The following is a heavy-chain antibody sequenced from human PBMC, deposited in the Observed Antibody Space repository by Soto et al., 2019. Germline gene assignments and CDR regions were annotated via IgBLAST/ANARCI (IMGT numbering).Heavy chain of an antibody. CDR2: IIPIFGTA. J-gene: IGHJ4*02. CDR1: GGTFSSYA. V-gene: IGHV1-69*13. CDR3: ASRFRIGYCSSTSCYEFGY. D-gene: IGHD2-2*01. Sequence: GASVKVSCKASGGTFSSYAISWVRQAPGQGLEWMGGIIPIFGTANYAQKFQGRVTITADESTSTAYMELSRMRSEDTAVYYCASRFRIGYCSSTSCYEFGYWGQGTLVTVSS.